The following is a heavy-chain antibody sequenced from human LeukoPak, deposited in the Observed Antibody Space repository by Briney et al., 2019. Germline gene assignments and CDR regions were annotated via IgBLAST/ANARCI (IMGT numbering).Heavy chain of an antibody. Sequence: SETLSLTCAVYGGSFSGYYWSWIRQPPGKGLEWIGEINHSGSTNYNPSLKSRVTISVDTSKNQFSLKLSSVTAADTAAYYCARDGILTGYFDYWGQGTLVTVSS. D-gene: IGHD3-9*01. CDR3: ARDGILTGYFDY. CDR1: GGSFSGYY. CDR2: INHSGST. J-gene: IGHJ4*02. V-gene: IGHV4-34*01.